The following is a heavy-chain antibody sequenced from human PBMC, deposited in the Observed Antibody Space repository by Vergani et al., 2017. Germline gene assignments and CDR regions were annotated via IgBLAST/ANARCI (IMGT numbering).Heavy chain of an antibody. V-gene: IGHV1-2*02. J-gene: IGHJ4*02. CDR2: INPNSGAT. CDR3: ASMYYDSRGSNKYFDC. Sequence: QVQLVQSGPEVKKPGASVKVSCKASGYTFTAYYIHWVRQAPGQGLEWMGWINPNSGATNYAQKFQGRVTMTRDTSISTAYMGLSRLRSDDTAVYYCASMYYDSRGSNKYFDCWGQGTLVTVSS. D-gene: IGHD3-22*01. CDR1: GYTFTAYY.